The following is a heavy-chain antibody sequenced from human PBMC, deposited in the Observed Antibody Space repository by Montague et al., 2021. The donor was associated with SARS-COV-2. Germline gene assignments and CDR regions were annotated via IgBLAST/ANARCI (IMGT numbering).Heavy chain of an antibody. J-gene: IGHJ6*02. D-gene: IGHD2-21*01. V-gene: IGHV4-59*01. CDR2: IYHSGTT. Sequence: SETLSLTCIVSGGSINSFYWSWIRQPPGKGLEWIGYIYHSGTTHYSPSLKSRVAMSLDTSKNQFSLTLNSVTAADTAVYYCARPSMVSRNYYYYGIDVWGQGTTVTVSS. CDR3: ARPSMVSRNYYYYGIDV. CDR1: GGSINSFY.